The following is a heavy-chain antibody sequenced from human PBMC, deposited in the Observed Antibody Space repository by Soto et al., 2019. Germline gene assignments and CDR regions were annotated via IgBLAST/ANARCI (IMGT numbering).Heavy chain of an antibody. CDR1: GASISDNW. CDR3: ARHVAVPRTRGFDY. J-gene: IGHJ4*02. D-gene: IGHD2-15*01. CDR2: IYHSGTT. Sequence: QVRLQESGPVLVKPSGTLSLTCAVSGASISDNWWSWVRQPPGKGLEWIGEIYHSGTTTYNPSLKSRVIISVDKSASQISLTLNSVTAADTAIYYCARHVAVPRTRGFDYWGQGTPVTVSS. V-gene: IGHV4-4*02.